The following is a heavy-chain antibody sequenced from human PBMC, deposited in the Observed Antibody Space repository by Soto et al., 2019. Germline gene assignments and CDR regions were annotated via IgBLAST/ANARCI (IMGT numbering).Heavy chain of an antibody. CDR2: ISAYNGNT. V-gene: IGHV1-18*01. Sequence: ASVKVSCKASGYTFTSYGISWVRQAPGQGLEWMGWISAYNGNTNYAQKLQGRVTMTTDTSTSTAYMELRSLRSDDTAVYYCARDQVDTAMVTPYYYGMDVWGQGTTVTVSS. D-gene: IGHD5-18*01. J-gene: IGHJ6*02. CDR1: GYTFTSYG. CDR3: ARDQVDTAMVTPYYYGMDV.